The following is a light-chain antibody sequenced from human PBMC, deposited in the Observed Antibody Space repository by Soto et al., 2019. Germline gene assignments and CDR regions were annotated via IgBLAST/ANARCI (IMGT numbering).Light chain of an antibody. CDR2: GAS. J-gene: IGKJ1*01. CDR1: QSVSTN. CDR3: QQYNNWPRT. Sequence: EIVLTQSPATLSVSPGERATLSCRASQSVSTNLVWYQQKPGQALRLLIYGASTRATGLPARFSGGGSGTEFTLTISSLQSEDFAVYYCQQYNNWPRTFGQGTKVEIK. V-gene: IGKV3-15*01.